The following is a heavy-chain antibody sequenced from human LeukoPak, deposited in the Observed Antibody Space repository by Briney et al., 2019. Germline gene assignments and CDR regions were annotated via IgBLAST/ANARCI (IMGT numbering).Heavy chain of an antibody. CDR2: IYYSGST. V-gene: IGHV4-59*01. CDR3: ARDRPLSTVRGEGWFDP. J-gene: IGHJ5*02. Sequence: PSETLSLTCTVSGGSISSYYWSWIRQPPGKGLEWIGYIYYSGSTNYNPSLKSRVTISVDTSKNQFSLKLSSVTAADTAVYYCARDRPLSTVRGEGWFDPWGQGTLVTVSS. D-gene: IGHD4-17*01. CDR1: GGSISSYY.